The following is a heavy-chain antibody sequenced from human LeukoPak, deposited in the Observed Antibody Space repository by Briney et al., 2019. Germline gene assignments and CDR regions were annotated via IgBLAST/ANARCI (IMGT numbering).Heavy chain of an antibody. J-gene: IGHJ4*02. CDR3: ARRGDRDSRGYYLDFDY. CDR1: GFTFSSYS. Sequence: GGSLRLSCAASGFTFSSYSMNWVRQAPGKGLEWVSYIKGSGDSIFYADSVKGRFTISRDNAKNSLYLQMNSLKIEDTAVYYCARRGDRDSRGYYLDFDYWGQGTLVTVSS. CDR2: IKGSGDSI. V-gene: IGHV3-48*01. D-gene: IGHD3-22*01.